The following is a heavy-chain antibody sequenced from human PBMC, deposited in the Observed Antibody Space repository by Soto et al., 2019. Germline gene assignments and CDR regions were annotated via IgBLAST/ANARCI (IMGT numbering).Heavy chain of an antibody. CDR3: AREQAVAGPKAYFDY. J-gene: IGHJ4*02. Sequence: PSETLSLTCTVSGGSISSGGYYWSWIRQHPGKGLEWIGYIYYSGSTYYNPSLKSRVTISVDTSKNQFSLKLSSVTAADTAVYYCAREQAVAGPKAYFDYWGQGTLVTVSS. V-gene: IGHV4-31*03. D-gene: IGHD6-19*01. CDR1: GGSISSGGYY. CDR2: IYYSGST.